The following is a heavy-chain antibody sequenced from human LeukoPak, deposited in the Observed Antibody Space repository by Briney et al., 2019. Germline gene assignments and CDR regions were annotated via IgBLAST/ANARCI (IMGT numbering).Heavy chain of an antibody. V-gene: IGHV4-61*08. CDR1: GGSISSGDYY. CDR3: ARELNYYDSSGYEGTFDY. Sequence: SETLSLACTVSGGSISSGDYYWSWIRQPPGKGLEWIGYIYYSGSTNYNPSLKSRVTISVDTSKNQFSLKLSSVAAADTAVYYCARELNYYDSSGYEGTFDYWGQGTLVTVSS. J-gene: IGHJ4*02. D-gene: IGHD3-22*01. CDR2: IYYSGST.